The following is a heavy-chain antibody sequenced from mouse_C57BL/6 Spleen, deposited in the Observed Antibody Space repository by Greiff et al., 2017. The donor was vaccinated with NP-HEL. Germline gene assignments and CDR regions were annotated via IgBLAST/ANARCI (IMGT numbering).Heavy chain of an antibody. CDR1: GYTFTSYW. CDR3: ATYDGYYRFAY. V-gene: IGHV1-64*01. J-gene: IGHJ3*01. CDR2: IHPNSGST. Sequence: VQLQQSGAELVKPGASVKLSCKASGYTFTSYWMHWVKQRPGQGLEWIGMIHPNSGSTNYNEKFKSKATLTVDKSSSTAYMQLSSLTSEDSAVYYCATYDGYYRFAYWGHGTLVTVSA. D-gene: IGHD2-3*01.